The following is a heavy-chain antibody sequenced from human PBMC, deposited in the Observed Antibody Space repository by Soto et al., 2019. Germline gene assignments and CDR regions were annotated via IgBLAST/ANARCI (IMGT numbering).Heavy chain of an antibody. Sequence: GGSLRLSCEASGFSLSSYWMSWVRQDPGKGLEWVAIIKQDGSEKYYVDSAKGRFTISRDNAQNSLYLQMNSLRAEDTALYYCARLFSGSYSFEYWGQGTLVTVSS. J-gene: IGHJ4*02. D-gene: IGHD1-26*01. CDR2: IKQDGSEK. V-gene: IGHV3-7*05. CDR1: GFSLSSYW. CDR3: ARLFSGSYSFEY.